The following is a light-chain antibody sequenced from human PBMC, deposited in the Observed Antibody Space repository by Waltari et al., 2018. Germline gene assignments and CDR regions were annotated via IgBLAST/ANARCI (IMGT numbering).Light chain of an antibody. Sequence: VLTQSPSASASLGASVKLTCTLSSGHSSNVIAWLQQQPERGPRYLMKINSDGIHSKGDEIPDRFTGSSSGAGRYLTISSVQPEDEADYYCQTGGHGTWVFGGGTKLTVL. CDR3: QTGGHGTWV. CDR1: SGHSSNV. J-gene: IGLJ3*02. CDR2: INSDGIH. V-gene: IGLV4-69*01.